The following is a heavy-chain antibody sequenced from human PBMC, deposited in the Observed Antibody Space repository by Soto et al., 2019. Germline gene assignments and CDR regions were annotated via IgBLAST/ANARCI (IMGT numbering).Heavy chain of an antibody. CDR1: GFTFSTYG. D-gene: IGHD3-22*01. CDR3: ARPISSGYYSEWFDT. J-gene: IGHJ5*02. Sequence: QVQLVESGGGVVQHGRSLRLSCAASGFTFSTYGMHWVRQAPGRGLEWVSLIWHDGSNKYYADSVKGRFTISRDNSKNTLYLQMNSLRPEDTAVYYCARPISSGYYSEWFDTWGQGTLVTVSS. CDR2: IWHDGSNK. V-gene: IGHV3-33*01.